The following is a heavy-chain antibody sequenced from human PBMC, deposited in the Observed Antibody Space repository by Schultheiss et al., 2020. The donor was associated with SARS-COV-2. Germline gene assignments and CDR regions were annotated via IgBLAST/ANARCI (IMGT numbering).Heavy chain of an antibody. Sequence: SETLSLTCTVSGGSISSYYWSWIRQSPGKGLEWIGSLSYSGITNYNPSLKSRVTISVDTSKNQFSLQLNSVTPEDTAVYYCACEISGRKWIDYWGQGTLVTVSS. V-gene: IGHV4-59*12. D-gene: IGHD2-15*01. CDR1: GGSISSYY. CDR3: ACEISGRKWIDY. CDR2: LSYSGIT. J-gene: IGHJ4*02.